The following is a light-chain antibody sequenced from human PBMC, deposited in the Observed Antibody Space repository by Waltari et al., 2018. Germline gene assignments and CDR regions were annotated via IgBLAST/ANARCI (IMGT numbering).Light chain of an antibody. CDR1: QSVGSS. CDR3: QHYVRLPAT. J-gene: IGKJ1*01. CDR2: GAS. V-gene: IGKV3-20*01. Sequence: EIVLTQSPGTLSLSTGERATRSCRASQSVGSSLAWYQQKPGQAPRLLIYGASNRATGIPDRFSGSGSGTDFSLTISRLELEDFAVYYCQHYVRLPATFGQGTKVEIK.